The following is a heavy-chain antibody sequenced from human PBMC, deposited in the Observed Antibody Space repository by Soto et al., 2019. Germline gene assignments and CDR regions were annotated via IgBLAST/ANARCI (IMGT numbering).Heavy chain of an antibody. CDR3: AKDMSYYDSSGYYYGYDAFDI. CDR2: ISYDGSNK. CDR1: GFTFSSYG. J-gene: IGHJ3*02. D-gene: IGHD3-22*01. Sequence: GSLRLSCAASGFTFSSYGMHWVRQAPGKGLEWVAVISYDGSNKYYADSVKGRFTISRDNSKNTLYLQMNSLRAEDTAVYYCAKDMSYYDSSGYYYGYDAFDIWGQGTMVTVSS. V-gene: IGHV3-30*18.